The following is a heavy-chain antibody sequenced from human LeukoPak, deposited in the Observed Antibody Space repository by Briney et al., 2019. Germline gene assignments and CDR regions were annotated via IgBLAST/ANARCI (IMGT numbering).Heavy chain of an antibody. CDR3: ARDQYDTWSRRGNFDS. J-gene: IGHJ4*02. D-gene: IGHD3-3*01. CDR1: GFTFGKYW. CDR2: IKLDGSEK. V-gene: IGHV3-7*03. Sequence: GGSLRLSCVASGFTFGKYWMSWVRQAPGKGLEWVANIKLDGSEKNYVDSVKGRFTISRDNTKNSLYLQMSSLRVEDTAVFYCARDQYDTWSRRGNFDSWGQGTLVIVSS.